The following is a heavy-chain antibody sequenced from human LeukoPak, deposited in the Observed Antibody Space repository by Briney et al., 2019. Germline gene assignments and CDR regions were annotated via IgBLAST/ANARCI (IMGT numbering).Heavy chain of an antibody. CDR1: GGSNSSYY. Sequence: SETLSLTCTVSGGSNSSYYWSWIRQPPGKGLEWIGYIYYSGSTNYNPSLKSRVTISIDTSKNQFSLKLSSVTAADTAVYYCARDATMVRGDGWFDPWGQGTLVTVSS. V-gene: IGHV4-59*01. CDR3: ARDATMVRGDGWFDP. CDR2: IYYSGST. D-gene: IGHD3-10*01. J-gene: IGHJ5*02.